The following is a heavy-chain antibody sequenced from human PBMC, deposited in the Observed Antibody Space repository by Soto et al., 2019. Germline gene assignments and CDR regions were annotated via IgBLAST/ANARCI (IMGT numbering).Heavy chain of an antibody. J-gene: IGHJ5*02. Sequence: QVQLQESGPGLVKPSETLSLTCTVSGDSISSYYWSWIRQPPGKGLEWVGYISYTGSTIYNPSLESRATISLDTSKNQVSLSLNSVTVADTAMYYCASVGELPVWFDPWGRGTLVTVSS. V-gene: IGHV4-59*13. D-gene: IGHD3-10*01. CDR3: ASVGELPVWFDP. CDR1: GDSISSYY. CDR2: ISYTGST.